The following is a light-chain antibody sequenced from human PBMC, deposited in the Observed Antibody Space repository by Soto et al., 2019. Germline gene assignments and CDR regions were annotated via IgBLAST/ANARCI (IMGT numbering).Light chain of an antibody. J-gene: IGKJ5*01. CDR3: QQYGSSPAIS. CDR1: QSVGSSY. CDR2: GVS. Sequence: EIVLTQSPGTLSLSPGERATLSCRASQSVGSSYLAWYQHKPGQAPRLLIYGVSSRATGIPDRFSGSGSGTDFTLTISRLEPEDFAVYYCQQYGSSPAISFGQGTRLEIK. V-gene: IGKV3-20*01.